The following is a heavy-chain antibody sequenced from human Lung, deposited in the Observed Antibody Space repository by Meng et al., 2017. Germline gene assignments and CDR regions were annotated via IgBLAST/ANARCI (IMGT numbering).Heavy chain of an antibody. V-gene: IGHV1-2*06. CDR3: AKALGWGSSPDY. J-gene: IGHJ4*02. D-gene: IGHD2-21*01. CDR2: INPNSGGT. CDR1: GYTFTAYY. Sequence: QVQSLQPGADVNKPGVPVKVSCKASGYTFTAYYIHWVRQAPGQGLEWMGRINPNSGGTNFAQKFQGGVIMTRDTSISTAYMELSSLGFDDAAVYYCAKALGWGSSPDYWGQGILVTVSS.